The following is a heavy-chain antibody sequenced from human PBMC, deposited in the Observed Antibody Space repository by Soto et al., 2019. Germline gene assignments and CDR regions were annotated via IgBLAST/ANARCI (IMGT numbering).Heavy chain of an antibody. CDR3: ARYFDWPNAFAI. Sequence: SETLSLTCAVSGGSFGTYYSIWFRQPPGKGLEWIGYMYYTGSTNYNPSLKSRVTISVDTSKNQFSLKLSSVTAADTAVYFCARYFDWPNAFAIWGQGTMVTVSS. V-gene: IGHV4-59*01. J-gene: IGHJ3*02. CDR1: GGSFGTYY. D-gene: IGHD3-9*01. CDR2: MYYTGST.